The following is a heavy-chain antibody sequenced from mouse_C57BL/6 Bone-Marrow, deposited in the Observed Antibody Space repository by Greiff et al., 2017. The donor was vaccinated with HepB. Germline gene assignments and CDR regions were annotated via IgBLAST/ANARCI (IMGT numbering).Heavy chain of an antibody. Sequence: VQLQQSGAELARPGASVKLSCKASGYTFSSYGISWVKQRTGQGLEWIGEIYPRSGNTYYNEKFKGKATLTADKSSSTAYMELRSLTSEDSAVYFCATLRDYAMDYWGQGTSVTVSS. J-gene: IGHJ4*01. CDR3: ATLRDYAMDY. CDR2: IYPRSGNT. V-gene: IGHV1-81*01. CDR1: GYTFSSYG. D-gene: IGHD1-1*01.